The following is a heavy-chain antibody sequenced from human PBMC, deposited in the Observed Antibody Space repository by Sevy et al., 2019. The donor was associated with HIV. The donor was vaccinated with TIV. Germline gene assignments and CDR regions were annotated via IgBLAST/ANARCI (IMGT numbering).Heavy chain of an antibody. CDR1: GFTFSSYG. D-gene: IGHD2-15*01. V-gene: IGHV3-30*18. Sequence: SLRLSCAASGFTFSSYGMHWVRQAPGKGLEWVAVVSYDGSHKYYGDSVKGRFTISRDNSKNTVSLQMNSLRGEDTAVYYCAKGSRATGSAFDVWGQGTVVTVSS. CDR3: AKGSRATGSAFDV. CDR2: VSYDGSHK. J-gene: IGHJ3*01.